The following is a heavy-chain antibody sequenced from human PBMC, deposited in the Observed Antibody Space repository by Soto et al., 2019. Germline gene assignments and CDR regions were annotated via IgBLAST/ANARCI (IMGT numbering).Heavy chain of an antibody. V-gene: IGHV1-3*01. D-gene: IGHD3-22*01. J-gene: IGHJ4*02. Sequence: QVQLVQSGAEVKKPGASVKAAGKASGYTFTSYDMHWVRQAPGQRPEWMGWINAGNGNTKYSQKFQGRVTITRDITGNTAYMELSSLTSEDTAIYYCASPYYYDRSGAFGVWGQGTRVTVSS. CDR3: ASPYYYDRSGAFGV. CDR1: GYTFTSYD. CDR2: INAGNGNT.